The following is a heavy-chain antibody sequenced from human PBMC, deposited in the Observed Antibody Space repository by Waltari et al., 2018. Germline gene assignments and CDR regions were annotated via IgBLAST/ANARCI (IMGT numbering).Heavy chain of an antibody. Sequence: QVQLQESGPGLVKPSETLSLTCTVSGGSLRDYYWSWIRQFPGQGLEWIGYIYYTGSTNYNPSLKRRVTISVDTSRNQFSLKVSSVTAADTAVYYCARGTNPFGYWGQGTLVTVSS. V-gene: IGHV4-59*13. J-gene: IGHJ4*02. CDR3: ARGTNPFGY. CDR1: GGSLRDYY. CDR2: IYYTGST.